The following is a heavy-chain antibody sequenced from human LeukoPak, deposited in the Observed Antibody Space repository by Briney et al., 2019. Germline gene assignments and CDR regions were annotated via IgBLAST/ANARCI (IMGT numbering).Heavy chain of an antibody. J-gene: IGHJ4*02. D-gene: IGHD5-12*01. Sequence: GGSLRLSCAASGFTFSSYEMNWVRQAPGKGLEWVAVISYDGSHEYYADSVKGRFTISRDNSKNTLYLQMNDLRAEDTAVYYCAKGVAFDYWGQGTLVTVSS. CDR3: AKGVAFDY. V-gene: IGHV3-30*18. CDR1: GFTFSSYE. CDR2: ISYDGSHE.